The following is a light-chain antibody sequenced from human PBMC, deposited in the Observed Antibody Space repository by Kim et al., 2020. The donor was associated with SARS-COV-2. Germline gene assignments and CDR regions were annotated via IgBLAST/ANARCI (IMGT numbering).Light chain of an antibody. J-gene: IGLJ3*02. CDR1: SSNFGSNY. Sequence: QSVLTQPPSASGTPGQMVTISCSGSSSNFGSNYVYWYQQLPGTAPKLLIYRNNERPSGVPDRFSGSKSGTSASLAISGLRSEDEADYYCASWDDSLSGPVFGGGTQLTVL. V-gene: IGLV1-47*01. CDR3: ASWDDSLSGPV. CDR2: RNN.